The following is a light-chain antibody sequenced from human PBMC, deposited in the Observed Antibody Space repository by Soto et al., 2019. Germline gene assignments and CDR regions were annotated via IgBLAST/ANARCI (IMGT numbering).Light chain of an antibody. V-gene: IGLV2-23*02. CDR1: SSDVGSYNL. CDR3: CSYAGSNTWV. J-gene: IGLJ3*02. Sequence: QSALTQPASVSGSPGQSITISCTGTSSDVGSYNLVSWYQQHPGKAPKLMISEVTKRTSGVSNRFSGSKSGTTASLTISGLQAEDESDYYCCSYAGSNTWVFGGGTKLTVL. CDR2: EVT.